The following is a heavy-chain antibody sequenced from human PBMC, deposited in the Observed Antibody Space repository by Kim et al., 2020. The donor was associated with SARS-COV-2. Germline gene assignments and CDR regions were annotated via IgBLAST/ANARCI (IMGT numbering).Heavy chain of an antibody. V-gene: IGHV1-69*13. CDR1: GGTFSSYA. CDR2: IIPIFGTA. J-gene: IGHJ4*02. D-gene: IGHD6-19*01. CDR3: ARGTRVMRQWLVRLDY. Sequence: SVKVSCKASGGTFSSYAISWVRQAPGQGLEWMGGIIPIFGTANYAQKFQGRVTITADESTSTAYMELSSLRSEDTAVYYCARGTRVMRQWLVRLDYWGQGTLVTVSS.